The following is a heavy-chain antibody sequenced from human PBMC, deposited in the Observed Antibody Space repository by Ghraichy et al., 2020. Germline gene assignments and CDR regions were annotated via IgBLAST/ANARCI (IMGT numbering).Heavy chain of an antibody. CDR1: GYNFLEYW. Sequence: GESLNISCEGSGYNFLEYWIGWVRQVPGKGLEWTGFMYARDSDTRYNPSFQGQITISADKSTKTAYLQWSGLKASDTAMYYCVRLGILTGDSLGYFDNWGQGTLVTVSS. CDR3: VRLGILTGDSLGYFDN. D-gene: IGHD3-9*01. J-gene: IGHJ4*02. V-gene: IGHV5-51*01. CDR2: MYARDSDT.